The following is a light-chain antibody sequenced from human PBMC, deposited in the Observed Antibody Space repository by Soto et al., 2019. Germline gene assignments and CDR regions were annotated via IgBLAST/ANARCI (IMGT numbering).Light chain of an antibody. Sequence: LVLTQSPGTLSLSPGERGTLSCWASQSVHSRYLSWYQQKVGQAPRLLIYAASNRATGSPDRFSGSGSGTDFTLTIARLEPEDFAVYYCQQYGDSPRTFGQGTRLEIK. CDR1: QSVHSRY. CDR2: AAS. CDR3: QQYGDSPRT. V-gene: IGKV3-20*01. J-gene: IGKJ5*01.